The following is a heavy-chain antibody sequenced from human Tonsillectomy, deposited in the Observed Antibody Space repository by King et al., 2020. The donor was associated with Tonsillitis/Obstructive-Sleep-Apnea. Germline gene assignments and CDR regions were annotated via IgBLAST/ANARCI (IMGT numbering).Heavy chain of an antibody. D-gene: IGHD4-17*01. CDR3: ARDERVTVTTQPCYYYYGMDV. CDR2: IIPILGIA. J-gene: IGHJ6*02. CDR1: GGTFSSYA. Sequence: QLVQSGAEVKKPGSSVKVSCKASGGTFSSYAIDWVRQAPGQGLEWMGGIIPILGIANYAQKFQGRVTITAGKSTSTAYMELSSLRSEDTVVYYCARDERVTVTTQPCYYYYGMDVWGQGATVTVSS. V-gene: IGHV1-69*10.